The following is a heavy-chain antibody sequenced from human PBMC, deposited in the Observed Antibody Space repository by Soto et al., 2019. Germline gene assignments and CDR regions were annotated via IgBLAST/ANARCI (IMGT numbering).Heavy chain of an antibody. Sequence: GASVKVSCKASGYTFTSYAMHWVRQAPGQGLEWMGWISAYNGNTNYAQKLQGRVTMTTDTSTSTAYMELRSLRSDDTAVYYCARGPPSYYDSSGYYKYFDYWGQGTLVTVSS. CDR1: GYTFTSYA. J-gene: IGHJ4*02. D-gene: IGHD3-22*01. CDR3: ARGPPSYYDSSGYYKYFDY. V-gene: IGHV1-18*01. CDR2: ISAYNGNT.